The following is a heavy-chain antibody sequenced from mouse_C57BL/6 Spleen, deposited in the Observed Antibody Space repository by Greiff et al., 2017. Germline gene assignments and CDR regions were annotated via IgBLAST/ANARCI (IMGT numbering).Heavy chain of an antibody. V-gene: IGHV5-9-1*02. Sequence: DVMLVESGEGLVKPGGSLKLSCEASGFTFSSYAMSWVRQTPEQRLEWVAYISSGGDYIYYADTVKGRFTISRDNARNTLYRQMSSLKSEDTAMYYCTRDGYDRGGYAMYYWGQGTSVTVSS. CDR2: ISSGGDYI. CDR3: TRDGYDRGGYAMYY. D-gene: IGHD2-2*01. J-gene: IGHJ4*01. CDR1: GFTFSSYA.